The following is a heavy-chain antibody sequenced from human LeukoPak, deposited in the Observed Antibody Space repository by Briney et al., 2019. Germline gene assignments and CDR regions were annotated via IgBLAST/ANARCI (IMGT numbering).Heavy chain of an antibody. D-gene: IGHD6-19*01. CDR3: AKARSSYSSGYYYFDY. Sequence: GGSLRLSCAASGFTFNNYAMSWVRQAPGKGLEWVSSISGSGSSTYYVDSAKGWFTISRDNSKNTLYLQMNSLRAEDTAVYYCAKARSSYSSGYYYFDYWGQGTLVTVSS. V-gene: IGHV3-23*01. CDR1: GFTFNNYA. CDR2: ISGSGSST. J-gene: IGHJ4*02.